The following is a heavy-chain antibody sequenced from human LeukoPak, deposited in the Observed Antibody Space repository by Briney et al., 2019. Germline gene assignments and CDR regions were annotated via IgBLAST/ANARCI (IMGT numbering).Heavy chain of an antibody. V-gene: IGHV3-64*01. Sequence: GTSLRLSCAASGFTFSSYAMHWVRQAPGKGLEYVSTISTNGGRTYYANSVKGRFTISRDNSKNTVYLQMGSLRAEDMAVYYCARERRGDDAFDIWGQGTMVTVSS. J-gene: IGHJ3*02. CDR1: GFTFSSYA. CDR3: ARERRGDDAFDI. CDR2: ISTNGGRT. D-gene: IGHD3-16*01.